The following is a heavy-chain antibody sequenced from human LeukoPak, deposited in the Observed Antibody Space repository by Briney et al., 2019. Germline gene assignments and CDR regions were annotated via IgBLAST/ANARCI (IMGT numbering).Heavy chain of an antibody. CDR2: IYSGGST. CDR3: ARDADQGYYFDY. J-gene: IGHJ4*02. Sequence: PGGSLRLSCAASGFTVSSNYMSWVRQAPGKGLEWVSVIYSGGSTYYADSVKGRFTISRDNSKNTLYLQMNGLRAEDTAVYYCARDADQGYYFDYWGQGTLVTVSS. CDR1: GFTVSSNY. V-gene: IGHV3-66*01.